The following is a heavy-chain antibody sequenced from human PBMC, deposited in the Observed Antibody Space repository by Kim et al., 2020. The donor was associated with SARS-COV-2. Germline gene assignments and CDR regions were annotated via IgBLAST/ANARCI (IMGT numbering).Heavy chain of an antibody. CDR3: AKGLRDSGGSRTVMDY. J-gene: IGHJ4*02. V-gene: IGHV3-43*01. D-gene: IGHD2-15*01. Sequence: SGKGRFTISKDNSKNSLYLQMNSLRTEDTALYYCAKGLRDSGGSRTVMDYWGQGTLVTVSS.